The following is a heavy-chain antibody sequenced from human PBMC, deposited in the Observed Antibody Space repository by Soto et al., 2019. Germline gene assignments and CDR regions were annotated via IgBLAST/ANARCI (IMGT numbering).Heavy chain of an antibody. J-gene: IGHJ4*02. D-gene: IGHD3-16*01. V-gene: IGHV3-15*07. CDR3: TAGEVPGVFDY. Sequence: EVQLLESGGGLVEPGGSLRLSCAPSGSSLTNAWMNWVRQAPGKGLEWVGRIKSKSNGGTTDYAAPVKGRFTISRDDSKNTLYRQMNSLKTEGTALYYCTAGEVPGVFDYWGQGVLVTVSS. CDR2: IKSKSNGGTT. CDR1: GSSLTNAW.